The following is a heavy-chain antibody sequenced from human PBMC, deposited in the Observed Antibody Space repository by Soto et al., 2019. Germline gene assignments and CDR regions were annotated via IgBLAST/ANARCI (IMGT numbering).Heavy chain of an antibody. Sequence: GGSLRLSCAASGFTFSSYAMSWVRQAPGKGLEWVSAISVSGGSTYYADSVKGRFTISRDNSKNTLYLQMNSLRAEDAAAYYCAKECIEYSGYAFDIWGQGTMVTVSS. J-gene: IGHJ3*02. D-gene: IGHD6-6*01. CDR1: GFTFSSYA. CDR2: ISVSGGST. V-gene: IGHV3-23*01. CDR3: AKECIEYSGYAFDI.